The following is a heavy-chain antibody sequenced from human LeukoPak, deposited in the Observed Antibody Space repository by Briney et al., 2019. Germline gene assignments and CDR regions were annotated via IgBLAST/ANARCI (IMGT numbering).Heavy chain of an antibody. D-gene: IGHD6-13*01. J-gene: IGHJ4*02. CDR1: APSLSLSC. V-gene: IGHV3-33*06. CDR2: ILNDGSNE. CDR3: AKDTYHSRHYHSHCDY. Sequence: GGSLRLSCAPSAPSLSLSCMHGARQAPGKGLEWVTLILNDGSNEYYADSVKGRFTISRDNSKDTLYLQMNSRRDEDTGVYYCAKDTYHSRHYHSHCDYWGQGTLVTVSS.